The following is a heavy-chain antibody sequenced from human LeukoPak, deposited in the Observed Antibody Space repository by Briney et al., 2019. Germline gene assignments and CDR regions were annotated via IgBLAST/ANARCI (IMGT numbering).Heavy chain of an antibody. D-gene: IGHD3-16*01. CDR3: ARDSGGALDQ. Sequence: GGSLRLSCAASGFTFSSYWMAWVRQAPGNGLEWVANIKRDESEKYYADSVKGRFTISRDHAKNSLYLQMNSLSAEDSAVYYCARDSGGALDQWGQGTLVTVSS. CDR1: GFTFSSYW. J-gene: IGHJ4*02. CDR2: IKRDESEK. V-gene: IGHV3-7*03.